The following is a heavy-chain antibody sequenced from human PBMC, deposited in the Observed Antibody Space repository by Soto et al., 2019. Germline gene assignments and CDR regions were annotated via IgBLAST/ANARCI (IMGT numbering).Heavy chain of an antibody. V-gene: IGHV3-30*18. CDR1: GFTFSSYG. Sequence: QVQLVESGGGVVQPGRSLRLSCAASGFTFSSYGMHWVRQAPGKWLEWVAVISYDGSNKYYADSVKGRFTISRDNSKNTLDLHMNSLRAEDTAVYYCAKDLGMATLDYWGQGTLVTVSS. J-gene: IGHJ4*02. D-gene: IGHD5-12*01. CDR2: ISYDGSNK. CDR3: AKDLGMATLDY.